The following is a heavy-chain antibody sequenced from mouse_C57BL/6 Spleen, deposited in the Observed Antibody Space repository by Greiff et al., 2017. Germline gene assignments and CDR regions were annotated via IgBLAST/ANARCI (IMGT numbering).Heavy chain of an antibody. CDR2: IYPGDGDT. CDR1: GYAFSSYW. V-gene: IGHV1-80*01. J-gene: IGHJ3*01. CDR3: ASSYYYGSSYFAY. D-gene: IGHD1-1*01. Sequence: QVQLKQSGAELVKPGASVKISCKASGYAFSSYWMNWVKQRPGQGLEWIGQIYPGDGDTNYNGKFKGKATLTADKSSSTAYMQLSSLTSQDSAVYDCASSYYYGSSYFAYWGQGTLVTVSA.